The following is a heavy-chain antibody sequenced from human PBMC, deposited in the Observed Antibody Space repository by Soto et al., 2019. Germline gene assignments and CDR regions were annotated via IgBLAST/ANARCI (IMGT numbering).Heavy chain of an antibody. CDR2: IRASGGSA. J-gene: IGHJ6*02. CDR3: AKDREWEPDGGYGMDV. Sequence: QLLESGGGLVQPGGSLRLSCAASGFTFSNFAINWVRQAPGKGLEWVSAIRASGGSAYYADSVRGRFTISRDNSKNTLYMQMNSLRAEDTAVYYCAKDREWEPDGGYGMDVCGQGTTVTVSS. V-gene: IGHV3-23*01. D-gene: IGHD1-26*01. CDR1: GFTFSNFA.